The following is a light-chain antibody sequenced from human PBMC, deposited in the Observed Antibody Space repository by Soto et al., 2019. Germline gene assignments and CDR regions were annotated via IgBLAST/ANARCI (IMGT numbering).Light chain of an antibody. CDR1: QSVSNNY. V-gene: IGKV3-11*01. J-gene: IGKJ5*01. CDR3: QQRSNPT. Sequence: EIVLTQSPGTLSLSPGEGATLSCRASQSVSNNYLAWYQQKPGQAPRLLIYGASNRATGIPARFSGSGSGTDFTLTISSLEPEDFAVYYCQQRSNPTFGQGTRLQIK. CDR2: GAS.